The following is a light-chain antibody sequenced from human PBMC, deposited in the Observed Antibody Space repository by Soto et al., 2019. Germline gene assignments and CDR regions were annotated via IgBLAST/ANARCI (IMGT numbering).Light chain of an antibody. J-gene: IGLJ2*01. Sequence: QAVVTQEPSLTVSPGETVTLTCASSTGAVTSGHYSNWLQQKPGQPPRALIYSTNVRHTWTPARFSGSLLGGKAALTLSGVQPEDEADYYCLLYYGGTVIFGGGTKLTVL. CDR3: LLYYGGTVI. V-gene: IGLV7-43*01. CDR1: TGAVTSGHY. CDR2: STN.